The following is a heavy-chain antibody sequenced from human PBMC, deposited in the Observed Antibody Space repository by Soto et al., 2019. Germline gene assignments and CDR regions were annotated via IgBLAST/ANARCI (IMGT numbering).Heavy chain of an antibody. D-gene: IGHD1-7*01. CDR2: IIPIFGTA. Sequence: ASVKVSCKASGGTFSSYAISWVRQAPGQGLEWMGGIIPIFGTANYAQKFQGRVTITADESTSTAYMELSSLRSQNTAVYYCASGGTGTTFRYYFDYWGQGTPATVSS. CDR1: GGTFSSYA. J-gene: IGHJ4*02. V-gene: IGHV1-69*13. CDR3: ASGGTGTTFRYYFDY.